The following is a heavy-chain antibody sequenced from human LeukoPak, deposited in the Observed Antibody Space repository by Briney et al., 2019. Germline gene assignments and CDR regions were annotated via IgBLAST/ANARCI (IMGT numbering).Heavy chain of an antibody. CDR3: ARRDISSGWSFDH. CDR2: IHTSGST. Sequence: SETLSLTCTVSGGSISNYHWSWIRQPAGKGLEWIGQIHTSGSTNYNPPLKSRVSMSIDTPENQLSLTIRSVTAAHTAVYYCARRDISSGWSFDHWGHGTLVTVSS. D-gene: IGHD6-19*01. CDR1: GGSISNYH. J-gene: IGHJ4*01. V-gene: IGHV4-4*07.